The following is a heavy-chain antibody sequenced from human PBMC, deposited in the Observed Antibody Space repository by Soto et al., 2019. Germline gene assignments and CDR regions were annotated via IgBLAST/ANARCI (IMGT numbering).Heavy chain of an antibody. V-gene: IGHV3-43D*03. D-gene: IGHD6-13*01. CDR1: GFTFDDYA. Sequence: GGSLRLSCAASGFTFDDYAMHWVRQAPGKGLEWVSLISWDGGSTYYADSVKGRFTISRDNSKNSLYLQMNSLRAEDTALYYCATLAYSSNWSPGYWGQGTLVTVSS. J-gene: IGHJ4*02. CDR2: ISWDGGST. CDR3: ATLAYSSNWSPGY.